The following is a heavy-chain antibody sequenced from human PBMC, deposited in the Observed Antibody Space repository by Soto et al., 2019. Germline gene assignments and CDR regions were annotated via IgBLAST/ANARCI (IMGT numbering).Heavy chain of an antibody. J-gene: IGHJ4*02. D-gene: IGHD6-6*01. CDR3: ARPGSSSYYFDY. CDR1: GYTFTSYY. Sequence: QVQLVQSGAEVKKPGASVKVSCKASGYTFTSYYMHWVRQAPGQGLEWMGIINPSGGSTSYAQKFAGRVTMNRDTSTSTVYMELSSLRSEDTAVYYCARPGSSSYYFDYWGQGTLVTVSS. CDR2: INPSGGST. V-gene: IGHV1-46*01.